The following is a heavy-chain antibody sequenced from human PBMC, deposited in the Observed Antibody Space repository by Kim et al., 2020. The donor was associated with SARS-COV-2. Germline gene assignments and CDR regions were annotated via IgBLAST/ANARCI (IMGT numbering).Heavy chain of an antibody. CDR2: IYYSGNT. D-gene: IGHD3-3*01. CDR1: GGSVSSCSYF. Sequence: SETLSLTCTVSGGSVSSCSYFWSWIRQPPGKGLEWIGYIYYSGNTNYNPSLKSRVTMSVDTSKNQFSLKLRSVTAADTAVYYCARAANDFWSGYPYYFGYWGQGTLVTVSS. V-gene: IGHV4-61*01. J-gene: IGHJ4*02. CDR3: ARAANDFWSGYPYYFGY.